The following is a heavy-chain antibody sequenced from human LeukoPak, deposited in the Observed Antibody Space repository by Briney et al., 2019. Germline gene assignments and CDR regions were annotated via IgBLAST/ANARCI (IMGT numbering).Heavy chain of an antibody. V-gene: IGHV4-4*07. J-gene: IGHJ4*02. D-gene: IGHD3-3*01. CDR2: IYTSGST. Sequence: SETLSLTCTVSGGSISSYYWSWIRQPAGKGLEWIGRIYTSGSTNYNPSLKSRVTISVDTSKNQFSLKLSSVTAADTAVYYCARGGRAGIFGVVIIPTYFDYWGQGTLVTVSS. CDR1: GGSISSYY. CDR3: ARGGRAGIFGVVIIPTYFDY.